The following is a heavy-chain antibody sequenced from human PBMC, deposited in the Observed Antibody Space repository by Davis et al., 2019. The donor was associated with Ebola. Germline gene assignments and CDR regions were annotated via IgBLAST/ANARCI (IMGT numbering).Heavy chain of an antibody. CDR2: IWYDGSNK. D-gene: IGHD6-19*01. V-gene: IGHV3-33*08. CDR3: ARVNGYSSGWNDY. Sequence: GESLKISCAASGFTFSSYGMHWVRQAPGKGLEWVAVIWYDGSNKYYADSVKGRFTISRDNSKNTLYLQMNSLRAEDTAVYYCARVNGYSSGWNDYWGQGTLVTVSS. CDR1: GFTFSSYG. J-gene: IGHJ4*02.